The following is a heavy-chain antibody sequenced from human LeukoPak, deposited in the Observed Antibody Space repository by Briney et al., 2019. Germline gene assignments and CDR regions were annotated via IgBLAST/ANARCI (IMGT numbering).Heavy chain of an antibody. CDR1: GGSISSGSYY. J-gene: IGHJ6*03. Sequence: SETLSLTCSVSGGSISSGSYYWSWIRQPAGKGLEWIGRIHTSGSTNYNPSLKSRVTISVDTSKNQFSLKLSSVTAADTAVYYCARTVKRYYYYYYMDVWGKGTTVTVSS. CDR2: IHTSGST. CDR3: ARTVKRYYYYYYMDV. V-gene: IGHV4-61*02. D-gene: IGHD1-1*01.